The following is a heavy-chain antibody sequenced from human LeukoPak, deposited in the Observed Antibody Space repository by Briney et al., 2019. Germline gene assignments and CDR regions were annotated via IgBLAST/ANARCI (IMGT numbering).Heavy chain of an antibody. CDR3: AREGAYYYGSGSYYRGYAFDI. Sequence: GGSLRLSCAASGFTFSSYRMSCVRQAPGKGLEWVSNIKQDGSKKYYVDSVKGRFTISRDNAKNSLYLQMNSMRGEDTAVYYCAREGAYYYGSGSYYRGYAFDIWGQGTMVTVSS. CDR2: IKQDGSKK. V-gene: IGHV3-7*03. D-gene: IGHD3-10*01. CDR1: GFTFSSYR. J-gene: IGHJ3*02.